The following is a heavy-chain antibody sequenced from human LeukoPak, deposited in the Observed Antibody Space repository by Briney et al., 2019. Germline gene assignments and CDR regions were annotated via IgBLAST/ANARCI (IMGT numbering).Heavy chain of an antibody. CDR1: GFNFNDYY. Sequence: GGSLRLSCAVSGFNFNDYYMSWIRQAPGKGLEWVSSISSSGNSIFYADSVKGRFTISRDNAKNSLYLQMNSLRAEDTAVYYCAELGITMIGGVWGKGTTVTISS. CDR3: AELGITMIGGV. D-gene: IGHD3-10*02. V-gene: IGHV3-11*04. CDR2: ISSSGNSI. J-gene: IGHJ6*04.